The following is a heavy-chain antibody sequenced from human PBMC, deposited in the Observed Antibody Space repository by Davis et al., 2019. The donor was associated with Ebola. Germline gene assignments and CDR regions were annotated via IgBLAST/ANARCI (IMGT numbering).Heavy chain of an antibody. CDR3: ARDRYSSGWYGGFGY. CDR1: GYTFTSYA. Sequence: ASVKVSCKASGYTFTSYAMHWVRQAPGQRLEWMGWISAYNGNTNYAQKLQGRVTMTTDTSTSTAYMELRSLRSDDTAVYYCARDRYSSGWYGGFGYWGQGTLVTVSS. J-gene: IGHJ4*02. V-gene: IGHV1-18*01. D-gene: IGHD6-19*01. CDR2: ISAYNGNT.